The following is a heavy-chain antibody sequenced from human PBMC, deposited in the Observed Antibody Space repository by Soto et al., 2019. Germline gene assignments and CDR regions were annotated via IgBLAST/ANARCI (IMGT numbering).Heavy chain of an antibody. J-gene: IGHJ5*02. CDR3: ARRVQANSAVVQGNWLDP. CDR1: GGSFSGYY. Sequence: PSETLSLTCAVYGGSFSGYYWSWIRQPPGRGLEWIGHVYSSGSTNYNPSLESRVTISVDTSKNQFSLKLTSLTAADTAVYYCARRVQANSAVVQGNWLDPWGQGTLVTVSS. D-gene: IGHD5-18*01. CDR2: VYSSGST. V-gene: IGHV4-59*08.